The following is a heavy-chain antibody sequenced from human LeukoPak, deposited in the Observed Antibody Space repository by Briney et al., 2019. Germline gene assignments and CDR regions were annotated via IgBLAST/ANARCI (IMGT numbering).Heavy chain of an antibody. CDR1: GYTFTGYY. J-gene: IGHJ4*02. V-gene: IGHV1-2*02. Sequence: APVKVSCKASGYTFTGYYMHWVRQAPGQGLEWMGWINPNSGGTNYAQKFQGRVTMTRDTSISTAYMELSRLRSDDTAVYYCARTAPGPDCLFDFFDYWGQGTLVTVSS. CDR2: INPNSGGT. CDR3: ARTAPGPDCLFDFFDY. D-gene: IGHD3-3*01.